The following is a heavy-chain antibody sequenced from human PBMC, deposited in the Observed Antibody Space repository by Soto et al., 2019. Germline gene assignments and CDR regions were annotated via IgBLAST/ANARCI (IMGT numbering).Heavy chain of an antibody. CDR1: GGTITRGDHF. J-gene: IGHJ6*02. CDR3: GRGQTAIDV. CDR2: IYYSGST. Sequence: LSLTCSVSGGTITRGDHFWSWVRQSPGKGLEWLGYIYYSGSTYYNPSLKGRVMMTIDTSKHQFSLNLSSVTAADTAVFYCGRGQTAIDVWGQGTTVTVSS. D-gene: IGHD5-18*01. V-gene: IGHV4-30-4*01.